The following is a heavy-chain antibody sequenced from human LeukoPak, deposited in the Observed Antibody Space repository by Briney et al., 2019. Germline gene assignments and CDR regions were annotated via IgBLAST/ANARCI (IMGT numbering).Heavy chain of an antibody. CDR1: GYTFTSYG. V-gene: IGHV1-18*01. Sequence: ASVKVSCKASGYTFTSYGISWVRQAPGQGLEWMGWISAYNGNTNYARKLQGRVTMTTDTSTSTAYMELRSLRSDDTAVYYCARDTFYYDSSGYSAIFDYWGQGTLVTVSS. J-gene: IGHJ4*02. CDR3: ARDTFYYDSSGYSAIFDY. D-gene: IGHD3-22*01. CDR2: ISAYNGNT.